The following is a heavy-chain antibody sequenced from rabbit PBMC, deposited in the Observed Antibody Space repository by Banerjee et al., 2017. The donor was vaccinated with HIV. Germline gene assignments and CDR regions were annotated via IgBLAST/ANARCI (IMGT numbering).Heavy chain of an antibody. CDR3: ARDPLLVVAGVAAYYGMDL. V-gene: IGHV1S40*01. CDR1: GFSFSSSYY. Sequence: QSLEESGGDLVKPGGSLTLTCTASGFSFSSSYYMCWVRQAPGKGLEWIACIYAGSSGSIYYASWAKGRFTISKTSSTTVTLQMTSLTAADTATYFCARDPLLVVAGVAAYYGMDLWGQGTLVTVS. J-gene: IGHJ6*01. D-gene: IGHD4-1*01. CDR2: IYAGSSGSI.